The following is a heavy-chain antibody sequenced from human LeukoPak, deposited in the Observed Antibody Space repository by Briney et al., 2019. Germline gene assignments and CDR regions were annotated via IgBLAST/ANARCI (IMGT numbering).Heavy chain of an antibody. CDR1: GGSFSGYY. Sequence: SETLSLTCAVYGGSFSGYYWSWIRQPPGKGLEWIGDIYYSGNTYYNPSLKSRVTISVDTSKNQVSLKVTSVTAADTALYYCARRRTYDILTGYPQYYFDYWGQGALVTVSS. CDR3: ARRRTYDILTGYPQYYFDY. D-gene: IGHD3-9*01. J-gene: IGHJ4*02. CDR2: IYYSGNT. V-gene: IGHV4-34*01.